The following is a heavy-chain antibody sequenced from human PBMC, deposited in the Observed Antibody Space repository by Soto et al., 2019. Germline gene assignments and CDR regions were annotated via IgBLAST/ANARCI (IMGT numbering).Heavy chain of an antibody. CDR1: GYTFTSDV. CDR2: ISAYNGNT. D-gene: IGHD6-13*01. Sequence: QVQLVQSGAEVKKPGASVKVSCKASGYTFTSDVISWVRQAPGQGLEWMGWISAYNGNTNYAQKLQVRVTMTTDTSTSTAYMELRSLRSDDTAVDYCARGGSSFSTSRGAFDIWGQGTMVTVSS. V-gene: IGHV1-18*01. CDR3: ARGGSSFSTSRGAFDI. J-gene: IGHJ3*02.